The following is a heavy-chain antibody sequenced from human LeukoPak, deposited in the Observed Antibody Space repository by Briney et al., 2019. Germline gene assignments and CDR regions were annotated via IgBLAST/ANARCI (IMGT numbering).Heavy chain of an antibody. D-gene: IGHD2-15*01. J-gene: IGHJ4*02. CDR2: AYYRSKRYN. CDR1: GDSDSSNSVT. Sequence: SQTLSLTCAISGDSDSSNSVTWNWIRQSPSRGLEWLGRAYYRSKRYNDCAVSVKSRININPDTSKNQFSLQLNSVTPEDTAVYYCARARGAAFDYWGQGTLVTVSS. V-gene: IGHV6-1*01. CDR3: ARARGAAFDY.